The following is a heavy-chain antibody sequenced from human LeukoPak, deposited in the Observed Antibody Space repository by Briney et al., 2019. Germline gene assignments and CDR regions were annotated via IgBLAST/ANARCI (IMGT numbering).Heavy chain of an antibody. V-gene: IGHV1-3*03. CDR3: ARGGKQWRGGNYFDS. J-gene: IGHJ4*02. CDR2: ITTGRGET. D-gene: IGHD6-19*01. CDR1: GFTFSSYG. Sequence: GSLRLSCAASGFTFSSYGMHWVRQAPGQSLEWMGWITTGRGETRYSQEFQRRITFTRDTSASTVYMDLSDLRSEDTAVYYCARGGKQWRGGNYFDSWGQGTLVAVSS.